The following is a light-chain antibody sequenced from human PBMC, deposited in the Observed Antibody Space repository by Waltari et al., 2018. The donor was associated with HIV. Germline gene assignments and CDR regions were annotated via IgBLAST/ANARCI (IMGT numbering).Light chain of an antibody. V-gene: IGKV4-1*01. CDR1: QTLLLTSTHKNY. Sequence: DIVMAQSPNSMSVSLCERAIRNCWSSQTLLLTSTHKNYLSWYQQKAGPPPKLLIHWASNRESGVPDRFSGSGTGTNFTLTISGLQTEDAAMYYCQQSYSSPWTFGQGTKV. CDR3: QQSYSSPWT. CDR2: WAS. J-gene: IGKJ1*01.